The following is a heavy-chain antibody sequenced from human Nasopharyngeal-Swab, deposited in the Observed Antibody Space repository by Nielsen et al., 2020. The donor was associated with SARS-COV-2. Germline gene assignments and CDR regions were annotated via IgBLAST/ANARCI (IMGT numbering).Heavy chain of an antibody. CDR2: INPNSGGA. V-gene: IGHV1-2*02. D-gene: IGHD3-10*01. CDR3: AREMRDSSSGNDAFDV. J-gene: IGHJ3*01. Sequence: WVRQAPGQGLEWMGCINPNSGGATYAQKFEGRVTTTRATSRDTAYMELSVLRPDDTAVFYCAREMRDSSSGNDAFDVWGQGTRVTVSS.